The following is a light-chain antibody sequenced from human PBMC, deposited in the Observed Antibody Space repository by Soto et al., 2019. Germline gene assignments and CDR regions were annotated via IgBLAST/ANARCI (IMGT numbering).Light chain of an antibody. Sequence: QSVLTQPPSASGSPGQSVTISCTGSSSDVGGYNYVSWYQQHPGKAPKLMIYEVSKRPSGVPDRFSGSKSGNTASLTVSGLQAEDEAYYYCSSYAGSNSYVFVTGTKLTVL. V-gene: IGLV2-8*01. J-gene: IGLJ1*01. CDR1: SSDVGGYNY. CDR2: EVS. CDR3: SSYAGSNSYV.